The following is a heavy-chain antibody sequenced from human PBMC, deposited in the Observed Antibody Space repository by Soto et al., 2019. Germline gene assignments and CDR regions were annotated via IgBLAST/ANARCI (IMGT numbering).Heavy chain of an antibody. J-gene: IGHJ6*02. CDR2: INHSGST. CDR3: ARGHGFTPYCGGDCYSYYYYGMDV. Sequence: QVQLQQWGAGLLKPSETLSLTCAVYGGSFSGYYWSWIRQPPGKGLEWIGEINHSGSTNYNPSLKGRVTISVDTSKNQFSLKLSSVTAADTAVYYCARGHGFTPYCGGDCYSYYYYGMDVWGQGTTVTVSS. V-gene: IGHV4-34*01. CDR1: GGSFSGYY. D-gene: IGHD2-21*02.